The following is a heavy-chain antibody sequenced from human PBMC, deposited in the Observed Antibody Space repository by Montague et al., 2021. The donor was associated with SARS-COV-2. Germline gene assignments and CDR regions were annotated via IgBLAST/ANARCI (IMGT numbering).Heavy chain of an antibody. CDR2: SHYRSKWYH. V-gene: IGHV6-1*01. CDR3: ARTTTRMLYPENAFDI. Sequence: CAISGDSVGGEAATWSSDKQTSELDLQWLGGSHYRSKWYHDYAISLKSRITINPDTSKNQFPLQLSSVAPEDTAVFYCARTTTRMLYPENAFDIWGQGTMVTVSS. CDR1: GDSVGGEAAT. J-gene: IGHJ3*02. D-gene: IGHD2-15*01.